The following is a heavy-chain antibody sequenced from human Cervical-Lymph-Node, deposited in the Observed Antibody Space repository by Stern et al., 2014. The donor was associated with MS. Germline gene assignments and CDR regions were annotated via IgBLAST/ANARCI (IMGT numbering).Heavy chain of an antibody. CDR3: AVESAALGGWFDP. D-gene: IGHD1-26*01. Sequence: QVQLVQSGAAVRKPGSSVKVSCQASGGTFSTSAISWVRQAPGQGLEWMGGIIPIFSPANYAQKFQGRVTITADESTNTAYMELTSLRSDDTGVYFCAVESAALGGWFDPWGQGSLVVVSS. CDR1: GGTFSTSA. CDR2: IIPIFSPA. J-gene: IGHJ5*02. V-gene: IGHV1-69*01.